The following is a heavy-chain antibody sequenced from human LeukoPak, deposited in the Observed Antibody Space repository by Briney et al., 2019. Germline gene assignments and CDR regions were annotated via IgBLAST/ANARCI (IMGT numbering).Heavy chain of an antibody. J-gene: IGHJ3*02. CDR2: INTNTGNP. Sequence: ASVKVSCKASGYTFTSYTLNWVRQAPGQGLEWMGWINTNTGNPTYAQGFTGRFVFSLDTSLSTAYLQISSLKTEDTAVYYCARLHTRTINWVDAFDIWGQGTMVTVSS. D-gene: IGHD7-27*01. V-gene: IGHV7-4-1*02. CDR1: GYTFTSYT. CDR3: ARLHTRTINWVDAFDI.